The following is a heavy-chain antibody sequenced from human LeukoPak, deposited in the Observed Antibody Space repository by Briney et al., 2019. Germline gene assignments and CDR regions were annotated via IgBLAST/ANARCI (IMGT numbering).Heavy chain of an antibody. CDR1: NASVTSHH. V-gene: IGHV4-4*07. CDR3: ARDDSSRDDSGGYHY. D-gene: IGHD3-22*01. CDR2: VHFSGST. Sequence: SETPSLTCAVFNASVTSHHWAWIRQPAGRGLEWVGRVHFSGSTNYNPFLRSRVALSLDKTKNELSLTLKSVSAADTAVYYCARDDSSRDDSGGYHYWGRGVLVSVSS. J-gene: IGHJ4*02.